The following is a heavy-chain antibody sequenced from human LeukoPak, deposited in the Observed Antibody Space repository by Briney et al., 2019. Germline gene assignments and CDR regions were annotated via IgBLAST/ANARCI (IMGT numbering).Heavy chain of an antibody. D-gene: IGHD6-13*01. V-gene: IGHV4-39*01. CDR3: ARKAIAAAGANWFDP. CDR1: GGSISSSSYY. CDR2: IYYSGST. J-gene: IGHJ5*02. Sequence: SETLSLTCTVSGGSISSSSYYWGWLRQPPGKGLEWIGSIYYSGSTYYNPSLKSRVTISVDTSKNQFSLKLSSVTAADTAVYYCARKAIAAAGANWFDPWGQGTLVTVSS.